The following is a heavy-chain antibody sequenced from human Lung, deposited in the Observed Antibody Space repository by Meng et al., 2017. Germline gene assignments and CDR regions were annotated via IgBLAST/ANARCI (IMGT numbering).Heavy chain of an antibody. CDR3: ARDKPPNDV. Sequence: QVELVGSEGGVAQPGGYLRLSCAASGFTFNTYAMNWVRQAPGKGLEWVSLMSFDGAQIYYSDSVRDRFTISRDNSKNTLYLQMNSLRAEDTAVYYCARDKPPNDVWGRGTLVTVSS. J-gene: IGHJ2*01. CDR2: MSFDGAQI. V-gene: IGHV3-30*01. CDR1: GFTFNTYA.